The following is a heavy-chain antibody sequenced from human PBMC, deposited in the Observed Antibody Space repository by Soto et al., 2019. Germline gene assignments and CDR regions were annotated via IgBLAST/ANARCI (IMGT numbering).Heavy chain of an antibody. CDR3: ARGVGSSPPQY. D-gene: IGHD1-26*01. CDR2: IYASGSP. Sequence: SETLSLTCTISGGSVSVYYWSWIRQSTGQGLGWIGYIYASGSPYYNPSLRSRVTISADTSKNQISLKLTSPTAADTAVYYCARGVGSSPPQYWGRGTLVAVSS. J-gene: IGHJ4*02. V-gene: IGHV4-59*02. CDR1: GGSVSVYY.